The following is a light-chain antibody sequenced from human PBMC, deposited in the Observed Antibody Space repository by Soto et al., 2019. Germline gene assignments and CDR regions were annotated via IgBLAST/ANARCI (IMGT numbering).Light chain of an antibody. V-gene: IGLV2-14*01. J-gene: IGLJ3*02. CDR3: SSYTGSSAGGV. Sequence: QSALTQPASVSGSPGQSITISCTGTSSDVGGYEYVSWYQQHPGKAPKLMIYDVSNRPSGVSNRFSGSKSGNTASLTISGLQAEDEADYYCSSYTGSSAGGVFGGGTKLTVL. CDR1: SSDVGGYEY. CDR2: DVS.